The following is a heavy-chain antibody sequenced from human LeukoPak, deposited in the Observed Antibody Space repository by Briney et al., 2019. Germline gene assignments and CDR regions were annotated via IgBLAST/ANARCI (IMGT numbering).Heavy chain of an antibody. J-gene: IGHJ4*02. CDR3: ASGIAARAGRY. CDR1: GGSFSGYY. CDR2: INHSGGT. Sequence: SETLSLTCAVYGGSFSGYYWSWIRQPPGKGLEWIGEINHSGGTNYNPSLKSRVTISVDTSKNQFSLKLSSVTAADTAVYYCASGIAARAGRYWGQGTLVTVSS. D-gene: IGHD6-6*01. V-gene: IGHV4-34*01.